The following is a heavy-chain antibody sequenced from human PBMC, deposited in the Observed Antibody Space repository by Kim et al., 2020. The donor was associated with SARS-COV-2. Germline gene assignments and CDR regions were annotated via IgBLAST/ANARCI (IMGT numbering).Heavy chain of an antibody. CDR1: GFTFSTSW. CDR3: ARDRSPTDS. J-gene: IGHJ5*01. Sequence: GGSLRLSCAASGFTFSTSWMHWVRQAPGKGLVWVSRMNSDGSSISHADSVKGRFTISRDNAKSTLYLQMHSLRAADTAVYYCARDRSPTDSW. CDR2: MNSDGSSI. V-gene: IGHV3-74*01.